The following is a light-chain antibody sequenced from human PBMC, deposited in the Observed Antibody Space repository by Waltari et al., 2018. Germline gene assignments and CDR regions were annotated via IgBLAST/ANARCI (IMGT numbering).Light chain of an antibody. J-gene: IGLJ1*01. Sequence: SALTQPASVSGSPGQSITISCTGTSSDVGSSNLVSWYQQHPGKAPKLMIYEVSKRPSGVSNRFSGSKSGNTASLTISGLQAEDEADYYCYSYAGSSTSVFGTGTKVTVL. CDR1: SSDVGSSNL. CDR2: EVS. CDR3: YSYAGSSTSV. V-gene: IGLV2-23*02.